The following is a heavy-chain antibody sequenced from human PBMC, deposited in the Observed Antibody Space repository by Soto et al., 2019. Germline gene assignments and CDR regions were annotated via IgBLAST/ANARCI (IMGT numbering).Heavy chain of an antibody. CDR3: ARATDYGMDV. J-gene: IGHJ6*02. V-gene: IGHV4-34*01. CDR1: GGSFSGYY. Sequence: SETLSLTCAVYGGSFSGYYWSWIRQPPGKGLEWIGEINHSGSTNYNPSLKSRVTISVDTSKNQFSLKLSSVTAADTAVYYCARATDYGMDVWGQGTTVTVSS. CDR2: INHSGST.